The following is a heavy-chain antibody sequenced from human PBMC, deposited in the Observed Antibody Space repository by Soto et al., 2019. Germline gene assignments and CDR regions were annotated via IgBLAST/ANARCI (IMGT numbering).Heavy chain of an antibody. CDR2: INHSGST. V-gene: IGHV4-34*01. CDR1: GGSFSGYY. Sequence: LSLPCAVYGGSFSGYYWSWIRQPPGKGLEWIGEINHSGSTNYNPSLKSRVTISVDTSKNQFSLKLSSVTAADTAVYYCARSGPFWSGYYPLDYWGQGTLVTVSS. J-gene: IGHJ4*02. CDR3: ARSGPFWSGYYPLDY. D-gene: IGHD3-3*01.